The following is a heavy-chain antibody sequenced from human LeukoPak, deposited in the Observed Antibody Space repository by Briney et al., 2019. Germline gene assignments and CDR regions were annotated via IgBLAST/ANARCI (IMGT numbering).Heavy chain of an antibody. CDR3: AKGASSGIEYWYFDL. CDR1: GFTFDDYA. V-gene: IGHV3-9*01. Sequence: GGSLRLSCAASGFTFDDYAMHWVRQAPGKGLEWVSGISWNSGSIGYADSVKGRFTISRDNAKNSLYLQMNSLGAEDTALYYCAKGASSGIEYWYFDLWGRGTLVTVSS. J-gene: IGHJ2*01. D-gene: IGHD6-19*01. CDR2: ISWNSGSI.